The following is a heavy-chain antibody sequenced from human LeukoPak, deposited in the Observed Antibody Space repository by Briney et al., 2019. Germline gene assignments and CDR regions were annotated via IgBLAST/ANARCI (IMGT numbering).Heavy chain of an antibody. CDR1: AYSISSAYY. D-gene: IGHD3-10*01. CDR2: IFYSGST. CDR3: AKSNGYGLIDV. J-gene: IGHJ3*01. V-gene: IGHV4-38-2*02. Sequence: SETLSLTCTVSAYSISSAYYWGWIRQPPGKGLEWIGNIFYSGSTYYSPSLKSRVTISLDTSRNQFSLKLNSVTAADTAVYYCAKSNGYGLIDVWGQGTIVTVSS.